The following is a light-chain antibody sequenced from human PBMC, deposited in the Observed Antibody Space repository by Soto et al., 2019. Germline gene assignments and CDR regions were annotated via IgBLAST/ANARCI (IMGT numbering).Light chain of an antibody. V-gene: IGKV3D-15*01. CDR2: GAS. CDR3: QQYNNWPIT. Sequence: EIEMTQPPATLSLAPGERVTLSCRASESVSTNLAWYQQKAGQAPRLLIYGASTRATGIPARFSGSGSGTEFTLTISSLQSEDFAVYYCQQYNNWPITFGQGTRLEI. J-gene: IGKJ5*01. CDR1: ESVSTN.